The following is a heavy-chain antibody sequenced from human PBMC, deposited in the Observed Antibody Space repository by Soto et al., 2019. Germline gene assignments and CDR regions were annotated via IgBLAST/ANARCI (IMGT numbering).Heavy chain of an antibody. J-gene: IGHJ6*02. D-gene: IGHD1-7*01. CDR3: GRHRTAGTTIDGMDV. CDR1: GYSFISYW. Sequence: PGESLKISCKGSGYSFISYWIGWVRQMPGKGLEWMGIIYPGDSDTRYNPSFQGQVTLSADKSISTAYLQWSSLKASDTGMYYFGRHRTAGTTIDGMDVWGQGTTVTVSS. CDR2: IYPGDSDT. V-gene: IGHV5-51*01.